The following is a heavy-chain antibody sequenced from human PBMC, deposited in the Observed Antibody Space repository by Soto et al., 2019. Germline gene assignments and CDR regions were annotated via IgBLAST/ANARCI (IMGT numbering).Heavy chain of an antibody. J-gene: IGHJ6*02. Sequence: QLQLQESGSGLVRPSQTLSLTCAVSGGSISTSDYSWSWIRQAPGRGLEWIGSIYQSGRTYYIPSLKSRATMSLDESTNQFSLKITSAVAADTARYYCAREMTIFGVAPGGGVDVWGQGTTVTVSS. D-gene: IGHD3-3*01. V-gene: IGHV4-30-2*01. CDR3: AREMTIFGVAPGGGVDV. CDR2: IYQSGRT. CDR1: GGSISTSDYS.